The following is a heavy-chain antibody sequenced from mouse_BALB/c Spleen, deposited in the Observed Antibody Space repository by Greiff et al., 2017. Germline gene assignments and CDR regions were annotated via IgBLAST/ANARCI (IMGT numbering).Heavy chain of an antibody. V-gene: IGHV5-9-4*01. CDR2: ISSGGSYT. J-gene: IGHJ1*01. Sequence: EVKLMASGGGLVKPGGSLKLSCAASGFTFSSYAMSWVRQSPEKRLEWVAEISSGGSYTYYPDTVTGRFTISRDNAKNTLYLEMSSLRSEDTAMYYCARKDGDWYCDVWGAGTTVTVSS. CDR3: ARKDGDWYCDV. CDR1: GFTFSSYA.